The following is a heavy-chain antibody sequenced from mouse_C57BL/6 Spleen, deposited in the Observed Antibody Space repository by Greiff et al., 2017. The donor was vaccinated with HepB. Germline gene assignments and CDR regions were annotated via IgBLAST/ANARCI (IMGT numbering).Heavy chain of an antibody. Sequence: VQLQQPGAELVRPGSSVKLSCKASGYTFTSYWMHWVKQRPIQGLEWIGNIDPSDSETHYNQKFKDKATLTVDKSSSTAYMQLSSLTSEDSAVYYCARGNLNYYGSSWFAYWGQGTLVTVSA. D-gene: IGHD1-1*01. CDR2: IDPSDSET. CDR3: ARGNLNYYGSSWFAY. J-gene: IGHJ3*01. V-gene: IGHV1-52*01. CDR1: GYTFTSYW.